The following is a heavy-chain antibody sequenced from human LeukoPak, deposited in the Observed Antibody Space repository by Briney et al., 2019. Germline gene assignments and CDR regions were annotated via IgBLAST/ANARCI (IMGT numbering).Heavy chain of an antibody. CDR2: INHSGGT. D-gene: IGHD6-6*01. CDR3: ARELGSSNLFNY. Sequence: SETLSLTCAVYGGSFSGYYWNWIRQPPGKGLEWIGEINHSGGTNYNPSLKSRVTISVDTPKSQFSLRLTSVTAADTAVYYCARELGSSNLFNYWGQGTLVTVSS. CDR1: GGSFSGYY. V-gene: IGHV4-34*01. J-gene: IGHJ4*02.